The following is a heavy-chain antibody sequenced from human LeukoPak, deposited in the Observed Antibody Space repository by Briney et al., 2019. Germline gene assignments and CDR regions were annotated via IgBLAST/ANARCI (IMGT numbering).Heavy chain of an antibody. CDR3: AGWGVPGDYFDY. V-gene: IGHV4-30-2*01. J-gene: IGHJ4*02. Sequence: PSETLSLTCTVSGGSISSGGYYWSWIRQPPGKGLEWIGYIYHSGSTYYNPSLKSRVTISVDRSKNQFSLKLSSVTAADTAVYYCAGWGVPGDYFDYWGQGTLVTVSS. CDR2: IYHSGST. CDR1: GGSISSGGYY. D-gene: IGHD3-16*01.